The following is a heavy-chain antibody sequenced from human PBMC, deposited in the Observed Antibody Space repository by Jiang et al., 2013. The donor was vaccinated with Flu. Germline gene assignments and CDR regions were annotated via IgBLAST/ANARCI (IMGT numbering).Heavy chain of an antibody. Sequence: RLSCAASGFTFSNYAMSWVRQAPGKGLEWVSTLSGGGTYYAESVKGRFTTSRDTSKNTLHLQMNSLRAEDTAVYYCTRMDYYDGSGFYGMDVWGQGTTVTVFS. CDR3: TRMDYYDGSGFYGMDV. D-gene: IGHD3-22*01. V-gene: IGHV3-23*01. CDR2: LSGGGT. J-gene: IGHJ6*02. CDR1: GFTFSNYA.